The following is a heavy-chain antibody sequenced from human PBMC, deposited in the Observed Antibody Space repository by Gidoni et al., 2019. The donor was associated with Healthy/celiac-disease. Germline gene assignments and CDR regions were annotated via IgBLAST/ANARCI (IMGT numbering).Heavy chain of an antibody. CDR1: GSTFTSYA. CDR3: ARDPYSSSWTPPYDY. V-gene: IGHV3-30-3*01. D-gene: IGHD6-13*01. J-gene: IGHJ4*02. Sequence: QVQLVESGGGVVQPGRSLSRSCGASGSTFTSYAMHWVRQAPGKGLEWVAVISYDGSNKYYADSVKGRFTISRDNSKNTLYLQMNSLRAEDTAVYYCARDPYSSSWTPPYDYWGQGTLVTVSS. CDR2: ISYDGSNK.